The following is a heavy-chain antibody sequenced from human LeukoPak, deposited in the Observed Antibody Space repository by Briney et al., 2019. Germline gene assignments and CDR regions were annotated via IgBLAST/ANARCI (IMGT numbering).Heavy chain of an antibody. CDR2: ISGSGGST. J-gene: IGHJ4*02. CDR1: GFTFSSYA. Sequence: GGSLRLSCAASGFTFSSYAMSWVRQAPGKGLEWVSAISGSGGSTYYADSVKGRFTISRDNSKNTLYLQMNSLRAEDTAVYYCAKGQGRSYWFEYYFDYWGQGTLVTVSS. D-gene: IGHD1-26*01. CDR3: AKGQGRSYWFEYYFDY. V-gene: IGHV3-23*01.